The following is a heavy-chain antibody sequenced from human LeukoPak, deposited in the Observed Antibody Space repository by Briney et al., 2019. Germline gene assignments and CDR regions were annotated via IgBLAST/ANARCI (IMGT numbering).Heavy chain of an antibody. D-gene: IGHD2-2*01. CDR3: STEDKYCTTTTCGDY. J-gene: IGHJ4*02. Sequence: ASVKVSCKASGYTFTAYYVHWVRQAPGQGLEWMGYIKPTSGDSNYAQKFQDRVTMTRDTSISTAYLELSGLTSDDTAVYYCSTEDKYCTTTTCGDYWGQGTLDTVSS. V-gene: IGHV1-2*02. CDR2: IKPTSGDS. CDR1: GYTFTAYY.